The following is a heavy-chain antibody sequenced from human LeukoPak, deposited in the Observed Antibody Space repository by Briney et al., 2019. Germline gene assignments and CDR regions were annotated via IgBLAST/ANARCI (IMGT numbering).Heavy chain of an antibody. D-gene: IGHD1-7*01. J-gene: IGHJ4*02. CDR3: VRDIGNFEIDY. CDR2: VHSNGKT. CDR1: GVSIASGSYY. Sequence: SETLSLICSVSGVSIASGSYYWGWVRQSPGKGLDWIGSVHSNGKTYYNPSLNDRLIISADPSTDQFSLRLSPVTAADTAVYFCVRDIGNFEIDYWGQGTLVTVSS. V-gene: IGHV4-39*02.